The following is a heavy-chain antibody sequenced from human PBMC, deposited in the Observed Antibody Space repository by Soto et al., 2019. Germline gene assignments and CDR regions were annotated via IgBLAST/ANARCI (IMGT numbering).Heavy chain of an antibody. CDR3: ARSTMRVVVRPDAFDI. CDR1: GGSISSYS. D-gene: IGHD3-22*01. J-gene: IGHJ3*02. Sequence: LSLTCTVSGGSISSYSWSWIRQPPGKGLEWIGYIYYSGSTNYNPSLKSRVTISVDTSKNQFSLKLSSVTAADTDVYYCARSTMRVVVRPDAFDIWGQGTMVTVSS. V-gene: IGHV4-59*01. CDR2: IYYSGST.